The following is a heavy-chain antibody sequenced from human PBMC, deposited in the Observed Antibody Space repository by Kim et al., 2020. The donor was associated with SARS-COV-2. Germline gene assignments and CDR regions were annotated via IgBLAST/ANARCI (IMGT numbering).Heavy chain of an antibody. D-gene: IGHD6-13*01. J-gene: IGHJ6*02. Sequence: GGSLRLSCAASGFTFSSYSMNWVRQAPGKGLEWVSYISSSSSTIYYADSVKGRFTISRDNAKNSLYLQMNSLRAEDTAVYYCARDPGAAAGFYYYYGMDVWGQGTTVTVSS. V-gene: IGHV3-48*04. CDR1: GFTFSSYS. CDR3: ARDPGAAAGFYYYYGMDV. CDR2: ISSSSSTI.